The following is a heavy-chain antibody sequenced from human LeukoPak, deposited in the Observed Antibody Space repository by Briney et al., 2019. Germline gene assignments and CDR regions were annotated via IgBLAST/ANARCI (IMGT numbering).Heavy chain of an antibody. CDR3: ARDSKNRLQPNDY. V-gene: IGHV3-21*04. J-gene: IGHJ4*02. D-gene: IGHD4-11*01. CDR1: GFTFSSYS. CDR2: ISSSSSYI. Sequence: GGSLRLSCAASGFTFSSYSMNWVRQAPGKGLEWVSSISSSSSYIYYADSVKGRFTISRDNAKNSLYLQMNSLRAEDTAVYYCARDSKNRLQPNDYWGQGTLVTVSS.